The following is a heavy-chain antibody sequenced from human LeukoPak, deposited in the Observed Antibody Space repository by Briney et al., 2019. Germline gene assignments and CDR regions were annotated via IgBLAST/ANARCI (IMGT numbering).Heavy chain of an antibody. CDR1: GYTFTSYG. V-gene: IGHV1-18*01. J-gene: IGHJ4*02. D-gene: IGHD2-21*02. CDR3: ARDGLAYCGGDCYLDS. CDR2: ISAYNGYT. Sequence: ASVKVSCKASGYTFTSYGITWVRQAPGQGLEWMGWISAYNGYTNYAQKLQGRVTMTTDTSTNTAYMKLRSLRSDDSAVYYCARDGLAYCGGDCYLDSWGQGTLVTVSS.